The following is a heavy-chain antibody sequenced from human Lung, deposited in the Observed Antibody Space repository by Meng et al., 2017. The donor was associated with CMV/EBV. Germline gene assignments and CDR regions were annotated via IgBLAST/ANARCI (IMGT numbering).Heavy chain of an antibody. CDR1: GYIFTKYG. CDR3: ARDAGTIAVSGIGDY. D-gene: IGHD6-19*01. CDR2: ISAYNGDT. J-gene: IGHJ4*02. Sequence: ASXXVSXKASGYIFTKYGVNWMRQAPGQGPEWMGWISAYNGDTMYAPKVQGRVTMTTGTSTSTAYMELRGLRSDDTAVYYCARDAGTIAVSGIGDYWGQGTLVTVSS. V-gene: IGHV1-18*01.